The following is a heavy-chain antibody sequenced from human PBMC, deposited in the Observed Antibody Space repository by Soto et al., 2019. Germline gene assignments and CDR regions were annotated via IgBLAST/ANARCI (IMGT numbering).Heavy chain of an antibody. V-gene: IGHV1-18*01. CDR1: GGTFSAYA. D-gene: IGHD2-2*01. CDR2: ILPLSGTS. CDR3: AREDDIVVVPAAVPTVSDY. Sequence: ASVKVSCKASGGTFSAYAISWVRQAPGQGLEWMGGILPLSGTSNYAQKLQGGVTMTTDTSTSTAYMELRSLRSDDTAVYYCAREDDIVVVPAAVPTVSDYWGQGTLVTVSS. J-gene: IGHJ4*02.